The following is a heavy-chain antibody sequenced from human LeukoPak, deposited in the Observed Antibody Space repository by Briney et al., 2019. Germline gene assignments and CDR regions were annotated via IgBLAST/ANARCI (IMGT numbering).Heavy chain of an antibody. CDR1: GYSVTTGYY. V-gene: IGHV4-38-2*02. CDR3: TRDSFDSTGFGTR. CDR2: VSHRGIT. D-gene: IGHD3-22*01. Sequence: SETLSLTCTVSGYSVTTGYYWGWIRQTPERGPEWIGSVSHRGITYYSPSLQSRVTISVDTSKNQLSLRLTSVTAADTAVYYCTRDSFDSTGFGTRWGQGTLITVSS. J-gene: IGHJ4*02.